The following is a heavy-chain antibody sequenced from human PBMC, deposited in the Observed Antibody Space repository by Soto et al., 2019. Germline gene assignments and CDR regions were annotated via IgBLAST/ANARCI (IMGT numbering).Heavy chain of an antibody. Sequence: EVQLVESGGGLVQPGRSLRLSCAASGFTFDVYAMHWVRQAPGKGLEWVSRISWNSGIIVYADSVKSRFTISRDNAKNALYLQMNSLRAEAAAWYYCAKEMTAAAGKEDDRSYDGIDVWGQGTTVAVS. V-gene: IGHV3-9*01. CDR2: ISWNSGII. D-gene: IGHD6-13*01. CDR1: GFTFDVYA. CDR3: AKEMTAAAGKEDDRSYDGIDV. J-gene: IGHJ6*02.